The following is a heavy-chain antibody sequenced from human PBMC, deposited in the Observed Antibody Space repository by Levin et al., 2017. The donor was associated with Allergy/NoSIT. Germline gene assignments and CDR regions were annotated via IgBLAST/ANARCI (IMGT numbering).Heavy chain of an antibody. J-gene: IGHJ6*03. V-gene: IGHV3-15*01. CDR3: TWHQTMNYQMHV. D-gene: IGHD3-22*01. Sequence: PGGSLRLSCAGAGFKFTDAWMSWVRQAPGKGLEWVGRIKSKEGGGTTDYAEPVKGRCTISRDDSRDTLYLQMNSLIIEDTAVYYCTWHQTMNYQMHVWGKGTTVTVSS. CDR1: GFKFTDAW. CDR2: IKSKEGGGTT.